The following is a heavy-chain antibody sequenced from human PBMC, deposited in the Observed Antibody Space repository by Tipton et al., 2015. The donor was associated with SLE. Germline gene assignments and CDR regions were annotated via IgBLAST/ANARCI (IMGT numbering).Heavy chain of an antibody. CDR3: ARDARYSSGLDP. V-gene: IGHV4-34*01. J-gene: IGHJ5*02. D-gene: IGHD6-19*01. Sequence: TLSLTCAVYGGSFSGYYWSWIRQPPGKGLEWIGEINHSGSTNYNPSLKSRVTISVDTSKNQFSLKLSSVTAADTAVYYCARDARYSSGLDPWGQGTLVTVSS. CDR2: INHSGST. CDR1: GGSFSGYY.